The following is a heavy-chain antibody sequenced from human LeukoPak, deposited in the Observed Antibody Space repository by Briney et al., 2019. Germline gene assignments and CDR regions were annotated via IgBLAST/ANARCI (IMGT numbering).Heavy chain of an antibody. CDR2: ISGSGGST. J-gene: IGHJ4*02. CDR3: AKEGVIVVVPAAMGDY. V-gene: IGHV3-23*01. D-gene: IGHD2-2*01. CDR1: GFTFSSYA. Sequence: GGSLRLSCAASGFTFSSYAMSWVRKGPGKGLEWVSAISGSGGSTYYADPVKGEFTISRDNSKNTLYLQMTSLRAEDTAVYYCAKEGVIVVVPAAMGDYWGQGTLVTVSS.